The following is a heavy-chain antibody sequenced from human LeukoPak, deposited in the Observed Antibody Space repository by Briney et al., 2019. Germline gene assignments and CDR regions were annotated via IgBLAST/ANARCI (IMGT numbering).Heavy chain of an antibody. D-gene: IGHD6-13*01. Sequence: PGGSLRPSCAASGFTFSSYAMSWVRQAPGKGLEWVSAISGSGGSTYYADSVKGRFTISRDNSKNTLYLQMNSLRAEDTAVYYCARGYSSSWYLFDYWGQGTLVTVSS. CDR3: ARGYSSSWYLFDY. CDR2: ISGSGGST. CDR1: GFTFSSYA. J-gene: IGHJ4*02. V-gene: IGHV3-23*01.